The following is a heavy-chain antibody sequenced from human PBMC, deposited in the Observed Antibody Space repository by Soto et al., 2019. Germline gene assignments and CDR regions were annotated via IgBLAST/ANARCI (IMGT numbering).Heavy chain of an antibody. CDR1: GYTFTSYD. D-gene: IGHD3-9*01. CDR3: ARVPLYYDILTGHKDPYHYYYMDV. V-gene: IGHV1-8*01. Sequence: ASVKVSCKASGYTFTSYDINWVRQATGQGLEWMGWMNPNSGNTGYAQKFQGRVTMTRNTSISTAYMELSSLRSEDTAVYYCARVPLYYDILTGHKDPYHYYYMDVWGKGTTVTVSS. CDR2: MNPNSGNT. J-gene: IGHJ6*03.